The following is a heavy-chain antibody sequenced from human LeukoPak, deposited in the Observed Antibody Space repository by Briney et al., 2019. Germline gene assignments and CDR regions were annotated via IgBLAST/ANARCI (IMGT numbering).Heavy chain of an antibody. CDR1: GGTFSSYA. CDR2: ISAYNGNT. Sequence: ASVKVSCKASGGTFSSYAISWVRQAPGQGLEWMGWISAYNGNTNYAQKLQGRVTMTTDTSTSTAYMELRSLRSDDTAVYYCARAAPPLLRYFDWLGEVDFDYWGQGTLVTVSS. CDR3: ARAAPPLLRYFDWLGEVDFDY. J-gene: IGHJ4*02. V-gene: IGHV1-18*01. D-gene: IGHD3-9*01.